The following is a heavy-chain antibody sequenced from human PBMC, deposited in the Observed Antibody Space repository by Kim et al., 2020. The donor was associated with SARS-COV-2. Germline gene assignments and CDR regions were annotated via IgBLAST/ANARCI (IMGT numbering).Heavy chain of an antibody. D-gene: IGHD2-21*02. J-gene: IGHJ4*02. V-gene: IGHV1-46*01. Sequence: KGRVTMTRDTSTSTVYMELSSLRSEDTAVYYCARDQGYCGGDCYSYFDYWGQGTLVTVSS. CDR3: ARDQGYCGGDCYSYFDY.